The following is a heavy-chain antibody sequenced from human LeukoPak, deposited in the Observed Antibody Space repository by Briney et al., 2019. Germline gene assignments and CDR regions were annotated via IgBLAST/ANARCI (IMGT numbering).Heavy chain of an antibody. Sequence: SQTLSLTCTVSGGSISSGGYYWSWIRQPPGKGLEWIGYIYHSGSTYYNPSLKSRVTISVDKSKNQFSLKLSSVTAADTAVYYCARDGEVDSSGPAWGLRAVVYWGQGTLVTVSS. CDR3: ARDGEVDSSGPAWGLRAVVY. D-gene: IGHD6-19*01. CDR2: IYHSGST. CDR1: GGSISSGGYY. J-gene: IGHJ4*02. V-gene: IGHV4-30-2*01.